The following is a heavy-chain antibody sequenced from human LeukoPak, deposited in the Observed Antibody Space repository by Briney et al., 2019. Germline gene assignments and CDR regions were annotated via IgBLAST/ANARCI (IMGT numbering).Heavy chain of an antibody. V-gene: IGHV1-46*01. Sequence: ASVKVSCKASGYTFTSYYMHWVRQAPGQGLEWMGIINPSGGSTSYVQKFQGRVTMTRHMSTSTVYMGLSSLRSEATAVYYWARGDYGDYRPRVEHMDVWGKGTTVTVSS. CDR2: INPSGGST. CDR3: ARGDYGDYRPRVEHMDV. D-gene: IGHD4-17*01. J-gene: IGHJ6*03. CDR1: GYTFTSYY.